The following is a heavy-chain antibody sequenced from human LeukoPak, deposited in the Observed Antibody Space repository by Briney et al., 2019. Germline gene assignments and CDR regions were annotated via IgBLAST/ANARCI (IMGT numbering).Heavy chain of an antibody. CDR2: MNPNSHNT. Sequence: ASVKVSCKASGYTCTNFDINWVRQATGQGLEWIGWMNPNSHNTGYAQKFQGRVTITRDTSISTAYMELSSLRSEDTAVYYCARVTGHYEAFDIWGQGTLVTVSS. CDR3: ARVTGHYEAFDI. V-gene: IGHV1-8*03. J-gene: IGHJ3*02. CDR1: GYTCTNFD. D-gene: IGHD4-17*01.